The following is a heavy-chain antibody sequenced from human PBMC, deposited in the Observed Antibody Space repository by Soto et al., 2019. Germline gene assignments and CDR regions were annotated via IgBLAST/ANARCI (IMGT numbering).Heavy chain of an antibody. CDR1: GGSISSGDYY. D-gene: IGHD3-22*01. CDR3: ARERSYDSSGYYYGVLDY. CDR2: IYYSGST. Sequence: PSETLSLTCTVSGGSISSGDYYWSWIRQPPGKGLEWIGYIYYSGSTYYNPSLKSRVTISVDTSKNQFSLKLSSVTAADTAVYYYARERSYDSSGYYYGVLDYWGQGTLVTVSS. V-gene: IGHV4-30-4*01. J-gene: IGHJ4*02.